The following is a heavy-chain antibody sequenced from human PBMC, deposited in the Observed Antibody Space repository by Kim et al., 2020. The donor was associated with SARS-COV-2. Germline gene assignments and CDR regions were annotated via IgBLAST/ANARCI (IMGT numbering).Heavy chain of an antibody. CDR2: ISYDGSNK. D-gene: IGHD3-22*01. Sequence: GGSLRLSCAASGFTFSSYAMHWVRQAPGKGLEWVAVISYDGSNKYYADSVKGRFTISRDNSKNTLYLQMNSLRAEDTAVYYCARVRRYYDINDAFDIWGQGTMVTVSS. V-gene: IGHV3-30-3*01. J-gene: IGHJ3*02. CDR1: GFTFSSYA. CDR3: ARVRRYYDINDAFDI.